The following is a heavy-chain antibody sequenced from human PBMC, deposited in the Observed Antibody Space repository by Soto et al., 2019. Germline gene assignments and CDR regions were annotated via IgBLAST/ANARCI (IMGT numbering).Heavy chain of an antibody. V-gene: IGHV5-51*01. J-gene: IGHJ4*02. CDR3: ARSPRSSPYFDY. CDR1: GYTFSNFW. Sequence: GESLKISCQCSGYTFSNFWIAWVRQLPGKGLEWMGIIYPGDYETRYSPSFHGKVTISADRSIGTAYLQWSSLEASDSAFYFCARSPRSSPYFDYWGQGALVTVSS. CDR2: IYPGDYET. D-gene: IGHD6-13*01.